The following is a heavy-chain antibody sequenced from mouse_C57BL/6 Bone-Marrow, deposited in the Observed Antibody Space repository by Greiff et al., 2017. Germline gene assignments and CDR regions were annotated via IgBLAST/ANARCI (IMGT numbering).Heavy chain of an antibody. CDR3: ARIYYGSYGGLDY. CDR2: IYPRSGNT. Sequence: VKLVESGAELARPGASVKLSCKASGYTFTSYGISWVKQRTGQGLEWIGEIYPRSGNTYYNETFKGKATLTADKSSSTAYMELRSLTSEDSAVYFCARIYYGSYGGLDYWGQGTTLTVSS. CDR1: GYTFTSYG. V-gene: IGHV1-81*01. J-gene: IGHJ2*01. D-gene: IGHD2-1*01.